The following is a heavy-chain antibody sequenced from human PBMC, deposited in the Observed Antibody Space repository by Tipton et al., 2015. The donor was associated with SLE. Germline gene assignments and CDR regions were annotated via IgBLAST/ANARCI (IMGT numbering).Heavy chain of an antibody. J-gene: IGHJ4*02. V-gene: IGHV4-34*01. CDR2: INHSGST. CDR3: ARGPYYAFWSGSYQGFDY. Sequence: TLSLTCAVYGGSFSGYYWNWIRQPPGKGLEWIGEINHSGSTNYNPSLKSRVTISVDTSKKQFSLKLSSVTAADTAVYYCARGPYYAFWSGSYQGFDYWGQGTLVTVSS. D-gene: IGHD3-3*01. CDR1: GGSFSGYY.